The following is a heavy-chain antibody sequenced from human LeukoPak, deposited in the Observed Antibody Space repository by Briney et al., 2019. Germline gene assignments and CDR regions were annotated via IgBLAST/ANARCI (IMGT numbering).Heavy chain of an antibody. V-gene: IGHV1-2*02. CDR3: ARGYRDWRGLCLDS. D-gene: IGHD3-3*01. J-gene: IGHJ5*01. Sequence: GASVKVSCKASGYTFTAYYIHWVRQAPGQGLEWMGWINPNSGGTEYAEKFQGRVTMTRDTSISTAYMELSRLTSDDTAIYFCARGYRDWRGLCLDSWGQGTLVTVSS. CDR2: INPNSGGT. CDR1: GYTFTAYY.